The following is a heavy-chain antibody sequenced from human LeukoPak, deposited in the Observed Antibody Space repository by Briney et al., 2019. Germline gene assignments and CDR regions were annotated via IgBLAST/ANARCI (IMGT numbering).Heavy chain of an antibody. V-gene: IGHV1-2*02. J-gene: IGHJ5*02. D-gene: IGHD5/OR15-5a*01. CDR3: AGLGSTVKGRIDP. Sequence: ASVKVSCKASGYHFTGYHIHWVRQAPGQGLEWMGRISTDSGDADIAQKFQGRVTMTRDTSISTAYMELSRLTSDDSAVYYCAGLGSTVKGRIDPWGQGTSVTVSS. CDR1: GYHFTGYH. CDR2: ISTDSGDA.